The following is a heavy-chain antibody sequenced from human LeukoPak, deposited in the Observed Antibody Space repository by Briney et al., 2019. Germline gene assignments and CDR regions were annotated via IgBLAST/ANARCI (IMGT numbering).Heavy chain of an antibody. J-gene: IGHJ4*02. CDR2: IYYSGNT. D-gene: IGHD3-10*01. Sequence: SETLSLTCTVSGASISSSLYYWGWIRQPPGKGLERIGSIYYSGNTYYNPSLKSRVTISVDTSKNQFSLKLSSVTAADTAVYYCARGTYYYGSGSYAYWGQGTLVTVSS. CDR3: ARGTYYYGSGSYAY. V-gene: IGHV4-39*01. CDR1: GASISSSLYY.